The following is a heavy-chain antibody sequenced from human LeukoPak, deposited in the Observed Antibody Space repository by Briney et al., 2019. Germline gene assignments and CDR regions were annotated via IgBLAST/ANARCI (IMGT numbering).Heavy chain of an antibody. CDR3: ARDLVWFGVYHGD. CDR2: IKQDGSEK. D-gene: IGHD3-10*01. V-gene: IGHV3-7*01. CDR1: GFTFTTYW. J-gene: IGHJ4*02. Sequence: GESLRLSCAASGFTFTTYWMSWVRQAPGKGLEWVANIKQDGSEKYYVDSVKGRFTISRDNAKNSLYLQMNSLRAEDTAVYYCARDLVWFGVYHGDWGQGTLVTVSS.